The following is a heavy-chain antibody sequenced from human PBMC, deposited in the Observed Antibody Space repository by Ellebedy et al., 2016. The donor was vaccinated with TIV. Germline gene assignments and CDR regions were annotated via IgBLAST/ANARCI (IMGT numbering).Heavy chain of an antibody. V-gene: IGHV4-39*07. Sequence: SETLSLTXTVSGGSISSSSYYWGWIRQPPGKGLEWIGSIYYSGSTYYNPSLKSRVTISVDTSKNQFSLKLSSVTAADTAVYYCARGHMVRGTLEWYFDLWGRGTLVTVSS. CDR2: IYYSGST. CDR3: ARGHMVRGTLEWYFDL. D-gene: IGHD3-10*01. CDR1: GGSISSSSYY. J-gene: IGHJ2*01.